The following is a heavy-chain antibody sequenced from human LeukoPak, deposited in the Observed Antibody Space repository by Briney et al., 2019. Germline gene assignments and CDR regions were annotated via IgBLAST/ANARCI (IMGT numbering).Heavy chain of an antibody. CDR1: GFTFSNAW. CDR3: TTSRSMIVAPFDY. CDR2: IKSKTDGGTT. J-gene: IGHJ4*02. V-gene: IGHV3-15*01. D-gene: IGHD3-22*01. Sequence: GGSLRLSCAASGFTFSNAWMSWVRQAPGKGLGWVGRIKSKTDGGTTDYAAPVKGRFTISRDDSKNTLYLQMNSLKTEDTAVYYCTTSRSMIVAPFDYWGQGTLVTVSS.